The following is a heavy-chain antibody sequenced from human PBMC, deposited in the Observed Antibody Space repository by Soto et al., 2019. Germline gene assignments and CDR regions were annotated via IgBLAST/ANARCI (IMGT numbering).Heavy chain of an antibody. J-gene: IGHJ4*02. V-gene: IGHV3-53*02. D-gene: IGHD3-10*01. Sequence: QLVETGGGLIQPGTSLTLSCAASGFSVSSNYMTWVRQAPGKGLEWVSFVYSGGATFYADSVKGRFILSRDDSQNTMYLQVNNMRAEDTAVYYCARVPGRLWGRGTLVTVAS. CDR3: ARVPGRL. CDR1: GFSVSSNY. CDR2: VYSGGAT.